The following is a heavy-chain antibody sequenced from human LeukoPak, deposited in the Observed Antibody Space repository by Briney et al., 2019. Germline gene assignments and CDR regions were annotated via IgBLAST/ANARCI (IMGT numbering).Heavy chain of an antibody. Sequence: AAVKVSCKASGYTFTSNYMHWVRQAPGQGLEWMGMINPSSGSPRYAKTVQGRVTMTRDTSTSTVYMEMSSLRSEDTAVYYCARDRGRTMLVDHWGQGTLVTVAS. D-gene: IGHD1-7*01. CDR1: GYTFTSNY. V-gene: IGHV1-46*01. CDR2: INPSSGSP. J-gene: IGHJ5*02. CDR3: ARDRGRTMLVDH.